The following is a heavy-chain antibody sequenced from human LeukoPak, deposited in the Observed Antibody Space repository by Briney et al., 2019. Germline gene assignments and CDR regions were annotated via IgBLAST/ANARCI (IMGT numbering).Heavy chain of an antibody. Sequence: AASVKVSCKASGGTFNSYAISWVRQAPGQGLEWMGGIIPIFGTANYAQKFQGRVTITTDESTSTAYMELSSLRSEDTAVYYCARAAYCGGDCYSYFDYWGQGTLVTVSS. CDR1: GGTFNSYA. J-gene: IGHJ4*02. CDR2: IIPIFGTA. V-gene: IGHV1-69*05. CDR3: ARAAYCGGDCYSYFDY. D-gene: IGHD2-21*02.